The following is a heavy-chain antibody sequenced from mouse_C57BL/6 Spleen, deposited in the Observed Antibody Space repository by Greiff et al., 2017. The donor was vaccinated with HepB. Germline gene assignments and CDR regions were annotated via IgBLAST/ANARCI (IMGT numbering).Heavy chain of an antibody. CDR1: GFNIKDYY. CDR3: TTSHYYGSSVDY. CDR2: IDPEDGDT. V-gene: IGHV14-1*01. D-gene: IGHD1-1*01. J-gene: IGHJ2*01. Sequence: VHVKQSGAELVRPGASVKLSCTASGFNIKDYYMHWVKQRPEQGLEWIGRIDPEDGDTEYAPKFQGKATMTADTSSNTAYLQLSSLTSEDTAVYYCTTSHYYGSSVDYWGQGTTLTVSS.